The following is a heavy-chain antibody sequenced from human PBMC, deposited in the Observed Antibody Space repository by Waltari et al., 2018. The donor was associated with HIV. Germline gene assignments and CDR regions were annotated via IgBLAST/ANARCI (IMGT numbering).Heavy chain of an antibody. Sequence: EVQLVESGGGLVQPGRSLRLSCAASGFTFDDYTRHWVRQSPGKGLEWVSGISWNSGITDYGDSVKGRFTISRDNAKNSLYLQMNSLTVEDTAFYYCAKGGSHLTIFEAWFDSWGQGTLVTVSS. CDR2: ISWNSGIT. CDR1: GFTFDDYT. CDR3: AKGGSHLTIFEAWFDS. J-gene: IGHJ5*01. V-gene: IGHV3-9*01. D-gene: IGHD3-3*01.